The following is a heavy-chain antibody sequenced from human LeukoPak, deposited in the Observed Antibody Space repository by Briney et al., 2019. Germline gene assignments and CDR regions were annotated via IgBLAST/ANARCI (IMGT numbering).Heavy chain of an antibody. V-gene: IGHV4-31*03. CDR1: GGSINSGGYY. CDR3: ARYASGSSYLGFDY. J-gene: IGHJ4*02. CDR2: ISVSGGT. Sequence: SETLSLTCTVSGGSINSGGYYWSWIRQHPGKGLEWIGYISVSGGTYYNPSLKSRVTISVERSKNQIFLNLRSVTAADTAVYYCARYASGSSYLGFDYWGQGNLVTVSS. D-gene: IGHD3-10*01.